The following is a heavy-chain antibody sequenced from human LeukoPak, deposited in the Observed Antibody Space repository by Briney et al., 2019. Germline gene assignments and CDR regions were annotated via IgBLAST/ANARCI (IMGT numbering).Heavy chain of an antibody. CDR1: GGSISSGSYY. CDR3: ARVTTGGYYDC. CDR2: IYTSGST. Sequence: SQTLSLTCTVSGGSISSGSYYWSWIRQPAGKGLEWIGRIYTSGSTNYNPSLKSRVTISVDTSKNQFSLKLSSVTAADTAVHYCARVTTGGYYDCWGQGTLVTVS. V-gene: IGHV4-61*02. D-gene: IGHD3-22*01. J-gene: IGHJ4*02.